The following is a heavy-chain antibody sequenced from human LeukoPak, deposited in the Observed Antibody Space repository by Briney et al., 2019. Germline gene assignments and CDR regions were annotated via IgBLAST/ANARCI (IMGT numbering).Heavy chain of an antibody. CDR1: GFSVSTNY. J-gene: IGHJ4*02. Sequence: GGSLRLSCAASGFSVSTNYMSWVRQAPGKGLEWVSVIYSGGSTYYADSVKGRFTISRDNSKNTLYLQMNSLRAEDTAVYYCARAKNEGYGGRSYYFDYWGQGTLVTVSS. CDR3: ARAKNEGYGGRSYYFDY. CDR2: IYSGGST. D-gene: IGHD4-23*01. V-gene: IGHV3-66*01.